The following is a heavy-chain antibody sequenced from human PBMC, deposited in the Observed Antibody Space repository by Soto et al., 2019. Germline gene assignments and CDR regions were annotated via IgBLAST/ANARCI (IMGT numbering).Heavy chain of an antibody. CDR3: ASYDFSRNWFDP. CDR1: GGSISSGDYY. J-gene: IGHJ5*02. CDR2: IYHSGST. Sequence: SETLSLTCTVSGGSISSGDYYWSWIRQPPGKGLEWIGYIYHSGSTYYNPSLKSRVTISVDRSKNQFSLKLSSVTAADTAVYYCASYDFSRNWFDPWGQGTLVTVSS. V-gene: IGHV4-30-2*02. D-gene: IGHD3-3*01.